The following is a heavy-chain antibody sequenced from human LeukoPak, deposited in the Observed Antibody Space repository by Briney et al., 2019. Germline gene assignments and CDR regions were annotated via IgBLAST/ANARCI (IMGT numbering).Heavy chain of an antibody. CDR3: ARGGPYSTSNY. D-gene: IGHD6-13*01. CDR2: IRSKANRYST. J-gene: IGHJ4*02. Sequence: GGSLRLSCAASGFTSSDHYKDWVRQAPGKGLEWVGRIRSKANRYSTEYAAPVKGRFTILRDDSKNSVYLQMSSLKTEDSAVYYCARGGPYSTSNYWGQGTLVTVSS. CDR1: GFTSSDHY. V-gene: IGHV3-72*01.